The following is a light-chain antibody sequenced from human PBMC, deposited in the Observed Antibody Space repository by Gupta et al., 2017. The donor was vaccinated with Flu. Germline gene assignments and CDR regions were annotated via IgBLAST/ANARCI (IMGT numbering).Light chain of an antibody. J-gene: IGKJ2*01. CDR2: GAS. Sequence: EIVLTQSPGTLSLSPGERATLSCRASQSVSSSYLAWYQQKPGQAHRLLIYGASSRATGIPDRFSGSGSGTDFTLTISRLEPEDFAVYYCKQYGSSPYTFGQGTKLEIK. CDR3: KQYGSSPYT. CDR1: QSVSSSY. V-gene: IGKV3-20*01.